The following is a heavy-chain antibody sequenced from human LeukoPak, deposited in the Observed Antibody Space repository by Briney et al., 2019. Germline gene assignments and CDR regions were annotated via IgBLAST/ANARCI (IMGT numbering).Heavy chain of an antibody. Sequence: SVKVSCKASGGTFSSYAISWVRQAPGQGLEWVGRIIPILGIANYAQKFQGRVTITADKSTSTAYMELSSLRSEDTAVYYCARDPSFPMVRGVIGNAFDIWGQGTMVTVSS. D-gene: IGHD3-10*01. CDR1: GGTFSSYA. V-gene: IGHV1-69*04. J-gene: IGHJ3*02. CDR3: ARDPSFPMVRGVIGNAFDI. CDR2: IIPILGIA.